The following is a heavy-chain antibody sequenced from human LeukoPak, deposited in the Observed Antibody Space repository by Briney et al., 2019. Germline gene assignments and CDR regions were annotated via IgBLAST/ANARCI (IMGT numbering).Heavy chain of an antibody. Sequence: SETLSLTCAVYGGSFSGYYWSWIRQPPGKGLEWIGEINHSGSTNYNPSLKSRVTISIDTSKNQFSLKLSSVTAADTAVYYCARAGRFPPEVLPRYFDSWGQGTLVTVSS. D-gene: IGHD1-14*01. CDR3: ARAGRFPPEVLPRYFDS. V-gene: IGHV4-34*01. CDR2: INHSGST. CDR1: GGSFSGYY. J-gene: IGHJ4*02.